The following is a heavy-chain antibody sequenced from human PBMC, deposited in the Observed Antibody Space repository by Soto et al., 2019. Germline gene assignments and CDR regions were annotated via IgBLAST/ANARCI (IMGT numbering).Heavy chain of an antibody. D-gene: IGHD6-19*01. J-gene: IGHJ4*02. CDR2: IIPIFGTA. CDR3: ARVVRSSGWDRLDY. CDR1: GGTFSSYA. V-gene: IGHV1-69*13. Sequence: VKVSCKASGGTFSSYAISWVRQAPGQGLEWMGGIIPIFGTANYAQKFQGRVTITADESTSTAYMELSSLRSEDTAVYYCARVVRSSGWDRLDYWGQGTLVTVSS.